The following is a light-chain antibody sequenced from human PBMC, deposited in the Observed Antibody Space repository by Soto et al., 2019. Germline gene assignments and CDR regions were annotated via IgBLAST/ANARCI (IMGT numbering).Light chain of an antibody. J-gene: IGKJ2*01. V-gene: IGKV2-30*02. CDR2: KVF. CDR1: QSLVHSDGNTY. Sequence: DVVMPQSPLSLPVTLGQPASISCRSSQSLVHSDGNTYLNWFQQKPGHPPRRLIYKVFDRDSGVPDRFSGSGSGTDFTLTISRVEAEDVGVYYCMQAGLWPYTFGQGTRLEIE. CDR3: MQAGLWPYT.